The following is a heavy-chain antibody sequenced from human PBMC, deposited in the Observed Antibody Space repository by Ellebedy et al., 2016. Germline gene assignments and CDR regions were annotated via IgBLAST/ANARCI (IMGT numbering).Heavy chain of an antibody. D-gene: IGHD6-19*01. CDR1: GFTFSSYS. V-gene: IGHV3-21*01. CDR2: ISSGSSYI. J-gene: IGHJ4*02. CDR3: VKGIAVAGTFDY. Sequence: GGSLRLSCAASGFTFSSYSMNWVRQAPGKGLEWVSSISSGSSYIYYADSVKGRFTISRDNAKNSLYLQMNSLRAEDTAVYYCVKGIAVAGTFDYWGQGTLVTVSS.